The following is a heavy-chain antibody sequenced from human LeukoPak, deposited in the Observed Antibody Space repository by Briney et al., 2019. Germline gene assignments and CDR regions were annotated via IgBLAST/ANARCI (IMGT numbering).Heavy chain of an antibody. V-gene: IGHV4-59*01. CDR1: GGSISSNY. CDR2: IHYRGTT. J-gene: IGHJ5*02. CDR3: ARERFGVFDP. D-gene: IGHD3-10*01. Sequence: SETLSLTCTASGGSISSNYWSWIRQPPGKALEWLGYIHYRGTTNYNPSLKSRVTISVDTSKNQFSLKLSSVTAADTAVYYCARERFGVFDPWGQGTLVTVSS.